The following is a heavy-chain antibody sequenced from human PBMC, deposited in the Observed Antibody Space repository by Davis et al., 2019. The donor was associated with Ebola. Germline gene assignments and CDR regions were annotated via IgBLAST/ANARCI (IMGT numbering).Heavy chain of an antibody. D-gene: IGHD2-21*02. CDR2: ISSSSNYI. CDR3: VRDPALVVTGGGWFFGL. Sequence: GGSLRLSCAASGFTFDDYAMTWVRQAPGKGLEWVSFISSSSNYIYYADSVKGRFTVSRDNAKNSLYLQMNSLRAEDTAVYYCVRDPALVVTGGGWFFGLWGRGTLVTVSS. J-gene: IGHJ2*01. V-gene: IGHV3-21*01. CDR1: GFTFDDYA.